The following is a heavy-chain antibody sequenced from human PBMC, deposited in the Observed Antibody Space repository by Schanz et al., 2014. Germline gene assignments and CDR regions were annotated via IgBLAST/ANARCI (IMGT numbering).Heavy chain of an antibody. CDR1: GFTLSSYG. CDR2: INSDGTKR. CDR3: VRDSFFAFDY. V-gene: IGHV3-33*08. J-gene: IGHJ4*02. D-gene: IGHD3-3*01. Sequence: VQLLESGGGLIQPGGPLRLSCAASGFTLSSYGMHWVRQAPGKGLEWVAFINSDGTKRFYADSVKGRFTISRDNSKNTLYLQMNSLRAEDTAVYYCVRDSFFAFDYWGQGTLVTVSS.